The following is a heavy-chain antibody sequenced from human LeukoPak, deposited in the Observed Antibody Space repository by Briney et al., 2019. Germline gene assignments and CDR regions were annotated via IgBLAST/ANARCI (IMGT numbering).Heavy chain of an antibody. J-gene: IGHJ3*02. Sequence: ASVKVSCRASGYTFTSYYMHWVRQAPGQGLEWMGIINPSGGSTSYAQKFQGRVTMTRDTSTSTVYMELSSLRSEDTAVYYCARQMWRWDDAFDIWGQGTMVTVSS. CDR1: GYTFTSYY. V-gene: IGHV1-46*01. D-gene: IGHD2-21*01. CDR2: INPSGGST. CDR3: ARQMWRWDDAFDI.